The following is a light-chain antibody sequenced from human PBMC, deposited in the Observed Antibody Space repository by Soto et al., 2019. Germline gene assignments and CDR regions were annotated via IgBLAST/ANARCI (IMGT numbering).Light chain of an antibody. CDR3: QQYNSYSWT. CDR2: DAS. CDR1: QSISNW. V-gene: IGKV1-5*01. J-gene: IGKJ1*01. Sequence: DIQMTQSPSTLSASVGDRVTITCRASQSISNWWAWDLQKPGKAPKLLIYDASTLESGVPSRFSGSGSGTEFTLTISSLQPDDFATYYCQQYNSYSWTFGQGTKVDIK.